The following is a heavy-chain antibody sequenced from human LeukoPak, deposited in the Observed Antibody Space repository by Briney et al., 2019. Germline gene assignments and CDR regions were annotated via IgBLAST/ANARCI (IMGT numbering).Heavy chain of an antibody. CDR3: ARGRSYGPGNNWFEP. D-gene: IGHD5-18*01. J-gene: IGHJ5*02. CDR1: GYTFTSYD. V-gene: IGHV1-8*01. Sequence: GASVKVSCKASGYTFTSYDINWVRQATGQGLEWMGWMNPNSGNTGYAQKFQGRVTMTRNTSISTAYMELSSLRSEDTAVYYCARGRSYGPGNNWFEPWGQGTLVTVSS. CDR2: MNPNSGNT.